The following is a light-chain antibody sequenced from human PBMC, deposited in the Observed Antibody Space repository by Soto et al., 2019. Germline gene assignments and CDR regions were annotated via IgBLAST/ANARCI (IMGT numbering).Light chain of an antibody. J-gene: IGKJ4*01. CDR2: GAS. CDR1: QTVRSTY. Sequence: EIVLTQSPGTLSLSPGETATLSCRARQTVRSTYLAWYQQKPGQAPMLRIYGASTRATGIPDRFSGSGSGTDFTLTISRLEPEDFAVYYCQQFGTSPPVTFGGGTKVE. CDR3: QQFGTSPPVT. V-gene: IGKV3-20*01.